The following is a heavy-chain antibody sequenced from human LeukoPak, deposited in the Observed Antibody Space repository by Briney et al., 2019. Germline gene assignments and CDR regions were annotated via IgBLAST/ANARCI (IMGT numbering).Heavy chain of an antibody. V-gene: IGHV3-15*01. Sequence: GGSLRLSCAASGLTFSDAWMMWGRQAPGKGLEWVGRIKRQVDGGTTDYAAPVTARFTISRDDSKTTIYLQMNSLKAEDTAVSYCDTQGNYGEVVAWGQGTLVTVSS. J-gene: IGHJ5*02. D-gene: IGHD4-17*01. CDR3: DTQGNYGEVVA. CDR2: IKRQVDGGTT. CDR1: GLTFSDAW.